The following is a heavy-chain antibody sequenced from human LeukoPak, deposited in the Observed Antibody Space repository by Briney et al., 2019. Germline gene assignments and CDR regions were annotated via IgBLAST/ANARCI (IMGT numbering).Heavy chain of an antibody. CDR2: IWYDGSNK. D-gene: IGHD6-19*01. CDR1: GFTFSNYN. CDR3: AREAVAGPWDWFDP. Sequence: PGGSLRLSCAASGFTFSNYNMHWVRQAPGNGLEWVAVIWYDGSNKYYADSVKGRFTISRGNSKNTLYLQMNSLRAEDTAVYYCAREAVAGPWDWFDPWGQGTLVTVSS. J-gene: IGHJ5*02. V-gene: IGHV3-33*01.